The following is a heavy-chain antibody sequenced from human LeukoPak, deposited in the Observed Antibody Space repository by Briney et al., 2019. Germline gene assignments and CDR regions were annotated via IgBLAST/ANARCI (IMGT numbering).Heavy chain of an antibody. D-gene: IGHD6-19*01. CDR3: AKVPAGDYYYGMDV. CDR2: ISYDGSNK. V-gene: IGHV3-30*18. J-gene: IGHJ6*02. CDR1: GFTFSSYG. Sequence: GGSLRLSCAASGFTFSSYGMHWVRQAPGKGLEWVAVISYDGSNKYYADSVKGRFTISRDNSKHTLYLQMNSLRAEDTAVYYCAKVPAGDYYYGMDVWGQGTTVTVSS.